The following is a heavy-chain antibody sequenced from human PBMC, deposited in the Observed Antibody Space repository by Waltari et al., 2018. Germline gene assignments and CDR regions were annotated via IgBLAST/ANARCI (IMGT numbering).Heavy chain of an antibody. D-gene: IGHD6-19*01. Sequence: EVQLVESGGGLVQPGGSLRLSCAASGFTFSSYEMPWVRQAPGKGLEWVSYISSSGSTIYYADSVKGRFTISRDNAKNSLYLHMNSLRAEDTAVYYCAREQWLDYYYYYYMDVWGKGTTVTVSS. J-gene: IGHJ6*03. CDR1: GFTFSSYE. CDR2: ISSSGSTI. V-gene: IGHV3-48*03. CDR3: AREQWLDYYYYYYMDV.